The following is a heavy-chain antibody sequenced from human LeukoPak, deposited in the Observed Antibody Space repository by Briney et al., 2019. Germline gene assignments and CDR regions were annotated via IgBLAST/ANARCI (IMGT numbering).Heavy chain of an antibody. V-gene: IGHV3-48*03. J-gene: IGHJ4*02. CDR2: ISSSGSTI. CDR1: GLIFDNYA. CDR3: AGQLASQNFDY. Sequence: GGSLRLSCAAPGLIFDNYAIHWVRQAPGKGLEWVSYISSSGSTIYYADSVKGRFTISRDNAKNSLYLQMNSLRAEDTAVYYCAGQLASQNFDYWGQGTLVTVSS. D-gene: IGHD6-13*01.